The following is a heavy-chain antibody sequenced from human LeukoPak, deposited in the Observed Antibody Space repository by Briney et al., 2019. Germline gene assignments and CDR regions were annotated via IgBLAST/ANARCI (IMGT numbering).Heavy chain of an antibody. CDR3: ARGGYFDWLLPLLMDV. J-gene: IGHJ6*02. CDR2: MNPNSGNT. CDR1: GYTFTSYD. V-gene: IGHV1-8*01. Sequence: GASVKVSCKASGYTFTSYDINWVRQATGQGLEWMGWMNPNSGNTGYAQKFQGRVTMTRNTSISTAYMELSSLRSEDTAVYYCARGGYFDWLLPLLMDVWGQGTTVTVSS. D-gene: IGHD3-9*01.